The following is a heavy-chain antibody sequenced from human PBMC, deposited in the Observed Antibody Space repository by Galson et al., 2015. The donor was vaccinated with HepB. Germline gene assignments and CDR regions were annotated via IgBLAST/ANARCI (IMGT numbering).Heavy chain of an antibody. CDR2: IFPMLGIP. J-gene: IGHJ3*02. Sequence: SVKVSCKASGGSFSSSAINWVRQAPGQGLEWVGGIFPMLGIPNYAQSLKDRVTITADRSTTTGYLELSSLRSEDTAVYYCARGGGGYAVCAFGIWGQGTMVTVSS. D-gene: IGHD1-26*01. V-gene: IGHV1-69*10. CDR1: GGSFSSSA. CDR3: ARGGGGYAVCAFGI.